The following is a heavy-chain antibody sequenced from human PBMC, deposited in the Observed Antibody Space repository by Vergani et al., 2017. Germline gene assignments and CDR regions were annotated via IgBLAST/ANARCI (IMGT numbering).Heavy chain of an antibody. D-gene: IGHD6-19*01. CDR2: ISGSDGST. CDR3: AKWQWLVPYMDV. J-gene: IGHJ6*03. CDR1: GFTFSSYA. Sequence: EVQLLESGGGLVQPGGSLRLSCAASGFTFSSYAMNWVRQAPGKGLEWVSAISGSDGSTYYADSVKGRFTISRDNSKNTLYLQMNSLRAEDTAVYYCAKWQWLVPYMDVWGKGTPVTVSS. V-gene: IGHV3-23*01.